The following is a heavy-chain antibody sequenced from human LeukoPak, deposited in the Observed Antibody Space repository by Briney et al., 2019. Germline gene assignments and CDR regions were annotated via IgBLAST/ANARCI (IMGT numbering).Heavy chain of an antibody. CDR3: ARGGLGSWTFAS. CDR1: GFIFSSYG. D-gene: IGHD3-10*01. V-gene: IGHV3-48*04. J-gene: IGHJ4*02. CDR2: ISGSGTTI. Sequence: GGSLRLSCAASGFIFSSYGMNWVRQAPGKGLEWVSYISGSGTTIYYADSVKGRFTISRDNAKYSLHLQMDSLRADDTAVYSCARGGLGSWTFASWGQGTLVTVSS.